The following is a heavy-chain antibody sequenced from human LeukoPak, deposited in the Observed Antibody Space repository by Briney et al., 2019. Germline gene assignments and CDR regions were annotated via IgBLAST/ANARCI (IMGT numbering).Heavy chain of an antibody. Sequence: PGGSLRLSCAASGFAFGSFAMSWVRQAPGKGLEWVSGITDDGGTTYYADSVRGRFTISRDNSKNTLYLEMNSLRVDDTAIYYCAKSIGAFSFIVVARVDVWGRGTLVTVSS. CDR2: ITDDGGTT. CDR3: AKSIGAFSFIVVARVDV. V-gene: IGHV3-23*01. D-gene: IGHD3-22*01. CDR1: GFAFGSFA. J-gene: IGHJ2*01.